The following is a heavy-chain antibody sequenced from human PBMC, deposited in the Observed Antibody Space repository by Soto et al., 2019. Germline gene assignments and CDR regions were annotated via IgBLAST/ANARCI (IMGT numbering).Heavy chain of an antibody. Sequence: SETLSLTCSVSGGSISSYYWSWIRQPPGKGLEWIGYIYYSGRTKYNPSNKSRITISEDTTKNQYSQKQSSVTAADTAVYYCARRYGGNFDYWGQGTLVTVSS. D-gene: IGHD3-16*01. CDR3: ARRYGGNFDY. J-gene: IGHJ4*02. CDR1: GGSISSYY. CDR2: IYYSGRT. V-gene: IGHV4-59*01.